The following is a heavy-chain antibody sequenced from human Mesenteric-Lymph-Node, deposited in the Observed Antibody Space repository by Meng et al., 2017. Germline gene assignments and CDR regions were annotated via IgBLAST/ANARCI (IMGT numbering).Heavy chain of an antibody. V-gene: IGHV4-38-2*02. Sequence: SETLSLTCSITGYSIGSGYYWGWIRQAPGKGLEWISSIHHSGTTYYNPSLKSRVTTSMDTSKNQFSLQLSSVTAADTAVYFCARHPRLESSGNYRFDLWGQGTLVTVSS. CDR3: ARHPRLESSGNYRFDL. CDR1: GYSIGSGYY. D-gene: IGHD1-1*01. CDR2: IHHSGTT. J-gene: IGHJ5*02.